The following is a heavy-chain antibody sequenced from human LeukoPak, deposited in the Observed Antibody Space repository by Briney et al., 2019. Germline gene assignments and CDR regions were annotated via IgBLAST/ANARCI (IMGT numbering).Heavy chain of an antibody. Sequence: GGSLRLSCAASGFTFDDYPMHWVRQAPGKGLEWVSGISWNSGGIGYADSVKGRFTISRDNAKNSLYLQMNSLRAEDTALYYCAKAVGEAYYYGMDVWGQGTTVTVSS. D-gene: IGHD3-10*01. CDR2: ISWNSGGI. V-gene: IGHV3-9*01. CDR3: AKAVGEAYYYGMDV. CDR1: GFTFDDYP. J-gene: IGHJ6*02.